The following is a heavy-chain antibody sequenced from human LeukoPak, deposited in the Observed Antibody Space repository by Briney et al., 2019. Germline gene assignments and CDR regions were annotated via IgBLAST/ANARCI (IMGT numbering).Heavy chain of an antibody. V-gene: IGHV3-15*01. CDR3: TTDNSSSLKFDY. Sequence: GGSLRLSCAASGFTFSNAWMSWVRQAPGKGLEWVGRIKSKTDGGTTDYAATVKGRFNISRDDSKNTLYLQKNSLKTEDTAVYYCTTDNSSSLKFDYWGQGTLVTVSS. CDR2: IKSKTDGGTT. CDR1: GFTFSNAW. D-gene: IGHD6-6*01. J-gene: IGHJ4*02.